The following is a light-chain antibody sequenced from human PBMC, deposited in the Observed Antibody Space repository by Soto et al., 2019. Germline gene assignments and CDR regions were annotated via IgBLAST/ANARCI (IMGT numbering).Light chain of an antibody. CDR1: QSVTSNY. CDR2: GIS. Sequence: VMTQSPATLSVSPGERATLSCRASQSVTSNYLAWYQQKPGQAPRLLIYGISTRATGVPDRFSGSGSGTDFTLTISRLEPEDFAVYYCQQYNDWTLTFGQGTKVDIX. CDR3: QQYNDWTLT. J-gene: IGKJ1*01. V-gene: IGKV3-20*01.